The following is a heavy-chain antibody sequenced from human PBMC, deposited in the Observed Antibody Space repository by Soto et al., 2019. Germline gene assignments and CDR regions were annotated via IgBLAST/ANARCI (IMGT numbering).Heavy chain of an antibody. CDR3: VQTTGWPGFDF. D-gene: IGHD6-19*01. Sequence: EVPLVESGGGLIQPEGSLRLSCAASGFTVSSKYMTWVRQAPGKGLEWVSVIYGGGTTYYADSVKGRFTISRDNSKNTLYLQMNSLRAEDTAVYYCVQTTGWPGFDFWGQGTLVTVSS. CDR1: GFTVSSKY. V-gene: IGHV3-53*01. J-gene: IGHJ4*02. CDR2: IYGGGTT.